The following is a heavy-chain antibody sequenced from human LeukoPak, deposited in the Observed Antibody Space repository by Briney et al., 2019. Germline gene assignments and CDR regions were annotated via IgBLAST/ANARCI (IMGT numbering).Heavy chain of an antibody. CDR2: ISAYNGNT. CDR1: GYTFTNYG. J-gene: IGHJ4*02. CDR3: ARLSTVLLWFGELLPAVFDY. Sequence: GASVKVSCKTSGYTFTNYGISWVRQAPGQGLEWMGWISAYNGNTNYAQKLQGRVTMTTDTSTSTAYMELRSLRSDDTAVYYCARLSTVLLWFGELLPAVFDYWGQGTLVTVSS. V-gene: IGHV1-18*01. D-gene: IGHD3-10*01.